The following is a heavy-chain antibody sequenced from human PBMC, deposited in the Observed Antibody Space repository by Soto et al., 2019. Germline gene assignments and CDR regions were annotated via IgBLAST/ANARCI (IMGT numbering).Heavy chain of an antibody. D-gene: IGHD3-3*01. J-gene: IGHJ5*02. Sequence: SETLSLTCAVYGGSVNGYYWNWIRQPPGKGLEWIGEINHTGGTHYNPSLKSRVTMSVDTSKNQFSLRLSSVTAADTAIYYCATRITVFGLLIHPFDPWGQGTQVSVSS. CDR1: GGSVNGYY. CDR3: ATRITVFGLLIHPFDP. V-gene: IGHV4-34*01. CDR2: INHTGGT.